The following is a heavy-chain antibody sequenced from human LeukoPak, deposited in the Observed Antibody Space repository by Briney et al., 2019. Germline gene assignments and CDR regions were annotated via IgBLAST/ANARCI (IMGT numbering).Heavy chain of an antibody. D-gene: IGHD6-13*01. V-gene: IGHV4-34*01. CDR2: INHSGST. CDR3: ARRRGYSSSWYVPPYNWFDP. CDR1: GGSFSGYY. J-gene: IGHJ5*02. Sequence: SETLSLTCAVYGGSFSGYYWSWIRQPPGKGPEWIGEINHSGSTNYNPSLKSRVTISVDTSKNQFSLKLSSVTAADTAVYYCARRRGYSSSWYVPPYNWFDPWGQGTLVTVSS.